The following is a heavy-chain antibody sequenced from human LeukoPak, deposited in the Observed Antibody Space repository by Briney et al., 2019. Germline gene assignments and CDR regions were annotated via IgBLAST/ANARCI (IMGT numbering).Heavy chain of an antibody. D-gene: IGHD5-12*01. CDR3: ARGPGYSGYDY. CDR2: INHSRST. Sequence: PSETLSLTCAVYGGSFSGYYWSWIRQPPGNGLEWIGEINHSRSTNYNPSLKSRVTISVDTSKNQFSLKLSSVTAADTAVYYCARGPGYSGYDYWGQGTLVTVSS. V-gene: IGHV4-34*01. J-gene: IGHJ4*02. CDR1: GGSFSGYY.